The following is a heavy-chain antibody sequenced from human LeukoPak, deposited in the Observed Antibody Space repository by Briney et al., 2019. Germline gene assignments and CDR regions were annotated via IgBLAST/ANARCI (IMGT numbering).Heavy chain of an antibody. V-gene: IGHV4-4*07. CDR3: ARAVLLWFGEFTDSNWFDP. CDR1: GGSLSSYY. Sequence: SETLSLTCPVSGGSLSSYYWSWIRQPAGKGLEWIGRIYTSGRTNYNPSLKSRVTMSVDTSKNQFSLQLSSVTAADTAVYYCARAVLLWFGEFTDSNWFDPWGQGTLVTVSS. J-gene: IGHJ5*02. D-gene: IGHD3-10*01. CDR2: IYTSGRT.